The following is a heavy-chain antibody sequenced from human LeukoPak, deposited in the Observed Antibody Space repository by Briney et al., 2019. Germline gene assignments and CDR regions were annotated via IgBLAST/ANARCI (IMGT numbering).Heavy chain of an antibody. V-gene: IGHV4-39*07. D-gene: IGHD3-10*01. CDR3: ARDRGVPRPYYFDQ. Sequence: SETLSLTCTVSGGSIRSSSYYWGCIRQPPGKGLEWIGCIHYNGSTCYNPSLGGRVIMSVDTSKNQFSLKLTSVTAADTAMYYCARDRGVPRPYYFDQWGQGTLVTVSS. CDR1: GGSIRSSSYY. J-gene: IGHJ4*02. CDR2: IHYNGST.